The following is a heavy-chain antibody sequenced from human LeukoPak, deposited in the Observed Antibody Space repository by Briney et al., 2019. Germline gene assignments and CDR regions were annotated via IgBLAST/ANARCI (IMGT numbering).Heavy chain of an antibody. J-gene: IGHJ5*01. Sequence: ASVKVSCKASGYSFTDHGITWVRQAPGQGLEWMGWISGYKGPTKYAQKFQGRVTMTTDTSTTTVYMELRSLRPDDTAVYYCARDVGSTSTNWFDSWGQGTLVTVSS. CDR1: GYSFTDHG. V-gene: IGHV1-18*01. D-gene: IGHD2-2*01. CDR3: ARDVGSTSTNWFDS. CDR2: ISGYKGPT.